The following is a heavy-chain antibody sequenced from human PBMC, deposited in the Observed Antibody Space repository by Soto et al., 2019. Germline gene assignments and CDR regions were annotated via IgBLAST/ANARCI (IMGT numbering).Heavy chain of an antibody. CDR1: GYSFTRHD. D-gene: IGHD4-17*01. J-gene: IGHJ5*02. Sequence: QVQLVQSGAEVRKPGASVRVSCKATGYSFTRHDINWLRQAAGQGLGWMGWMNPNSGNAVYAQKFQGRVTMTRNTSITTAYIEVTSLKSEDTAVYFCARGADNDYSHWFDPRGQGTLVTVSS. CDR2: MNPNSGNA. V-gene: IGHV1-8*01. CDR3: ARGADNDYSHWFDP.